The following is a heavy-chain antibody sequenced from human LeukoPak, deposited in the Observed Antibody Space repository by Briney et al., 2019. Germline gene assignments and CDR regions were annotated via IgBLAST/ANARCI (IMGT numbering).Heavy chain of an antibody. CDR1: GYTFTSHA. CDR2: INAGKGNT. D-gene: IGHD6-13*01. Sequence: GESLKVSCKASGYTFTSHAMHWVRQAPGQRLEWMGWINAGKGNTKYSQKFQGRVTITRDTSASTAYMELSSLRSEDTAVYYCARDPNSSSWYGEEFDYWGQGTLVTVSS. CDR3: ARDPNSSSWYGEEFDY. J-gene: IGHJ4*02. V-gene: IGHV1-3*01.